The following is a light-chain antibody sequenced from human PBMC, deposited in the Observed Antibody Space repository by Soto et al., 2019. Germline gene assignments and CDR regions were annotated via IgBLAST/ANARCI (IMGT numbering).Light chain of an antibody. CDR3: QQYDNLLLT. CDR1: QSVSSY. CDR2: DAS. Sequence: EFVLTQSPGTLSLSPGERATLSCRASQSVSSYLAWYQQKPGQAPRLLIYDASNRATGIPARFSGSGSGTDFTFTISSLQPEDIATYYCQQYDNLLLTFGGGTKVDIK. J-gene: IGKJ4*01. V-gene: IGKV3-11*01.